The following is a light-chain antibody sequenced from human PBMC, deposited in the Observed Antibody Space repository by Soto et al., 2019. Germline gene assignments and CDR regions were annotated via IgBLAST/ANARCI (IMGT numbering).Light chain of an antibody. J-gene: IGKJ5*01. CDR3: QRGDR. V-gene: IGKV3-11*01. CDR2: DAS. Sequence: EIVLTQSPATLSLYPGERATLSCRASQSVSSNLAWYQQKPGQAPRLLIYDASNRATGIPARFSGSGSGTDFTITISSLEPEDFAVYYCQRGDRFGQGTRLEIK. CDR1: QSVSSN.